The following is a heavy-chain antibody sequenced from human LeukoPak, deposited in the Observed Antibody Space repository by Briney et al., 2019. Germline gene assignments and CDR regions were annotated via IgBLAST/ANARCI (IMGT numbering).Heavy chain of an antibody. D-gene: IGHD2-15*01. Sequence: GGSLRLSCAASGFTFSNAWMSWVRQAPGKGLEWVGRIKSKTDGGTTDYAAPVKGRFTISRDDSKNTLYLQMNSLKTEDTAVYYCTTDRLCSGGGCYSRNDYYYYGLDVWGQGTTVTVSS. CDR3: TTDRLCSGGGCYSRNDYYYYGLDV. V-gene: IGHV3-15*01. CDR1: GFTFSNAW. CDR2: IKSKTDGGTT. J-gene: IGHJ6*02.